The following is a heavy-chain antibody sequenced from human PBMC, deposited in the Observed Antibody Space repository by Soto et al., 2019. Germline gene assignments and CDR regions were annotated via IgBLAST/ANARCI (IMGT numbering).Heavy chain of an antibody. CDR2: SPPIFGTS. J-gene: IGHJ6*02. V-gene: IGHV1-69*01. CDR3: ARGGRYQKSSSYYGLDV. CDR1: GGTFSTYS. D-gene: IGHD1-20*01. Sequence: QVQLVQAGAEVKKPGSSVKVSCKASGGTFSTYSISWVRQAPGQGLEWMGGSPPIFGTSKYAQNFQGRVTINADESTSTEDMELSRRRSDDTDVYYCARGGRYQKSSSYYGLDVWGQGTTVTVSS.